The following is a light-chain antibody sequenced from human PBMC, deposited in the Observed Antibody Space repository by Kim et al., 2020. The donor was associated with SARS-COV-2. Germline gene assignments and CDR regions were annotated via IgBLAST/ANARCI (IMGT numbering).Light chain of an antibody. CDR1: QSIRNNY. V-gene: IGKV3-20*01. CDR2: SAS. Sequence: EIVLTQSPGTLSLSPGDSATLSCRATQSIRNNYLAWYQHKPGQAPRLLISSASVRASGIPDRFSGSGSGTDFTLTINSLESEDFAVYYCHQYGTSQYTFGQGTKLEI. J-gene: IGKJ2*01. CDR3: HQYGTSQYT.